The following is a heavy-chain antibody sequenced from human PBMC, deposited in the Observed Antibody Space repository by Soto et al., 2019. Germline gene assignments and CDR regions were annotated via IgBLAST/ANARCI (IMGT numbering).Heavy chain of an antibody. D-gene: IGHD3-10*01. Sequence: PSETLSLTCSVSGVSITTSSYNCDWIRQPPGKGLEWIGTIYYDGSTSYNPSLKSQVTISVDTSKNHFALKVNSVTAADTAVYYCARFYGNAFDVWGRGTVVTVSS. CDR1: GVSITTSSYN. CDR3: ARFYGNAFDV. CDR2: IYYDGST. V-gene: IGHV4-39*02. J-gene: IGHJ3*01.